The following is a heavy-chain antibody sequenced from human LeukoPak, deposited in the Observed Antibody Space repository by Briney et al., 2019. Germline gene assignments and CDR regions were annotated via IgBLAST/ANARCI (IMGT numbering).Heavy chain of an antibody. J-gene: IGHJ1*01. CDR3: ASAIVVVPAAILFQH. D-gene: IGHD2-2*02. CDR2: IIPILGIA. Sequence: SVKVSCKASGGTFSSYTISWVRQAPGQGLEWMGRIIPILGIANYAQKFQGRVTITADKSTSTAYMELSSLRSEDTAVYYCASAIVVVPAAILFQHWGQGTLVTVST. V-gene: IGHV1-69*02. CDR1: GGTFSSYT.